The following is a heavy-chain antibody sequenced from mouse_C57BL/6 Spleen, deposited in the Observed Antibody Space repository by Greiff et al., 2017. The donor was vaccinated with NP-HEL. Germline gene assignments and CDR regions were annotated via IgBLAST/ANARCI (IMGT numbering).Heavy chain of an antibody. CDR3: ARETTVVRYFDV. Sequence: EVQRVESGPGLVKPSQSLSLTCSVTGYSITSGYYWNWIRQFPGNKLEWMGYISYDGSNNYNPSLKNRISITRDTSKNQFFLKLNSVTTEDTATYYCARETTVVRYFDVWGTGTTVTVSS. CDR1: GYSITSGYY. J-gene: IGHJ1*03. D-gene: IGHD1-1*01. CDR2: ISYDGSN. V-gene: IGHV3-6*01.